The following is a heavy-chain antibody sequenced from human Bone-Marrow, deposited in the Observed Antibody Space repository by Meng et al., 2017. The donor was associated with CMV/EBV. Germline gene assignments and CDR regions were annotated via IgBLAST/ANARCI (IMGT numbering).Heavy chain of an antibody. Sequence: SETLSLTCTVSGGSISSYYWSWIRQPPGKGLEWIGYIYYSGSTNYNPYPKSRFTITVDTSRNQFPQKLSAVTAADTAVDYCACGEYMYYYYGMDVWGQGTTVTVSS. D-gene: IGHD6-6*01. CDR3: ACGEYMYYYYGMDV. V-gene: IGHV4-59*01. CDR2: IYYSGST. CDR1: GGSISSYY. J-gene: IGHJ6*02.